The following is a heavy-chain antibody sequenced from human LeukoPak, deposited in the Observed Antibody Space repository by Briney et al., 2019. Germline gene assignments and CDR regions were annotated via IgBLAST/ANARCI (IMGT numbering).Heavy chain of an antibody. Sequence: AGRSLRLSCAASGFIFGFYAMHSVRQEPGNWLGWLAIISSDGSKIYYADSVKGRFTISRDNSKNTLYLQMNSLRAEDTAVYYCARGRGSLYSYGMDVWGQGTTVTVSS. CDR2: ISSDGSKI. D-gene: IGHD3-10*01. J-gene: IGHJ6*02. CDR3: ARGRGSLYSYGMDV. V-gene: IGHV3-30*11. CDR1: GFIFGFYA.